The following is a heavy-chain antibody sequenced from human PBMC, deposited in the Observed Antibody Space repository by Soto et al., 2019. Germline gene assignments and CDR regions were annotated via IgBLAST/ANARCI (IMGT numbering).Heavy chain of an antibody. CDR3: ATNVGYSGFEGPDY. Sequence: PGGSLRLSCEASGFTFSDYYMSWIRQAPGKGLEWVSYITNSGSYTNFADSVKGRFTLSRDNAKNSMYLQMNSLRVEDTAVYYCATNVGYSGFEGPDYWGQGTLVTVSS. D-gene: IGHD5-12*01. CDR2: ITNSGSYT. J-gene: IGHJ4*02. V-gene: IGHV3-11*03. CDR1: GFTFSDYY.